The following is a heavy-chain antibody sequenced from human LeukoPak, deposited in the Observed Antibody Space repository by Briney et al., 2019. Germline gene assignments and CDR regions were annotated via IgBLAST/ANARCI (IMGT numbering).Heavy chain of an antibody. CDR3: ASRRVGAIVN. V-gene: IGHV4-39*01. CDR2: IYYSGST. Sequence: SETLSLTCTVSGGSISSSTYYWGWIRQPPGKGLEWIGSIYYSGSTYYNPSLKSRVTISVDTSKNQFSLKLTSVTAADTAVYYCASRRVGAIVNWGQGTLVPVSS. J-gene: IGHJ4*02. D-gene: IGHD1-26*01. CDR1: GGSISSSTYY.